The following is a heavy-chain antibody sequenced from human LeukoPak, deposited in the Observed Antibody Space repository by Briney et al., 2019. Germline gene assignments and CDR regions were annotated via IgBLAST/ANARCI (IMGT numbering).Heavy chain of an antibody. CDR1: GASVSSSSYY. J-gene: IGHJ4*02. CDR3: AKDPPAAAGSYY. D-gene: IGHD6-13*01. CDR2: INSDGINT. V-gene: IGHV3-74*01. Sequence: ETLSLTCTVSGASVSSSSYYWGWVRQAPGKGLVWVSRINSDGINTSYADSVKGRFTISRDNAKNTLNLQMNSLRAEDTAVYYCAKDPPAAAGSYYWGQGTLVTVSS.